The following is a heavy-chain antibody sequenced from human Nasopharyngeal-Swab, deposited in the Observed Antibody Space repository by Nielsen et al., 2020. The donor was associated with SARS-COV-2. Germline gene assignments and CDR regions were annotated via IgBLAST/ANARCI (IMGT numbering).Heavy chain of an antibody. D-gene: IGHD3-3*01. V-gene: IGHV1-69*04. J-gene: IGHJ4*02. CDR2: TIPILGIA. Sequence: WVRQAPGQGLEWMGRTIPILGIANYAQKFQGRVTITADKSTSTAYMELSSLRSEDTAVYYCARAATYYDFWSGHLFDYWGQGTLVTVSS. CDR3: ARAATYYDFWSGHLFDY.